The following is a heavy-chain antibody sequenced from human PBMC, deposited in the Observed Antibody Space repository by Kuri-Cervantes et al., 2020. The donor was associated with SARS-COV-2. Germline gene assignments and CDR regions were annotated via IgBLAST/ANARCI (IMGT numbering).Heavy chain of an antibody. V-gene: IGHV3-7*03. CDR3: ARIQTRTIFGVVQYFDY. J-gene: IGHJ4*02. D-gene: IGHD3-3*01. CDR1: GFTFSSYS. CDR2: IKQDGSEK. Sequence: GGSLRLSCAASGFTFSSYSMNWVRQAPGKGLEWVANIKQDGSEKYYVDSVKGRFTISRDNAKNSLYLQMNSLRAEDTAVYYCARIQTRTIFGVVQYFDYWGQGTLVTVSS.